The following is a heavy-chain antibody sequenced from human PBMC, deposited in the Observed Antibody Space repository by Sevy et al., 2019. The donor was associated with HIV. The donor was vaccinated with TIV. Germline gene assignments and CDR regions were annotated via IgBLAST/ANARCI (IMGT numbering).Heavy chain of an antibody. Sequence: SETLSLTCSVSGGSLSSGEFYWSWIRQPPGKGLEWIGYIYYNGNTYYNPSLKNRLTMSINTFRNHFSLGLTSVTAADTAVYYCARDRPDYGDGAQNFDPWGQGILVTVSS. V-gene: IGHV4-30-4*01. CDR3: ARDRPDYGDGAQNFDP. CDR1: GGSLSSGEFY. J-gene: IGHJ5*02. D-gene: IGHD4-17*01. CDR2: IYYNGNT.